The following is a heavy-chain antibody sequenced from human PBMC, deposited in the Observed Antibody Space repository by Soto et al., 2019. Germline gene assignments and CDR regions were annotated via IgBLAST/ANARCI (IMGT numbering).Heavy chain of an antibody. CDR2: IYPGDSDT. CDR1: GYSFTSYW. J-gene: IGHJ6*02. V-gene: IGHV5-51*01. CDR3: ARLQTARLWFGELRYYYGMDV. Sequence: ESLKISCKGSGYSFTSYWIGWVRQMPGKGLEWMGIIYPGDSDTRYSPSFQGQVTISADKSISTAYLQWSSLKASDTAMYYCARLQTARLWFGELRYYYGMDVWGQGTTVTVSS. D-gene: IGHD3-10*01.